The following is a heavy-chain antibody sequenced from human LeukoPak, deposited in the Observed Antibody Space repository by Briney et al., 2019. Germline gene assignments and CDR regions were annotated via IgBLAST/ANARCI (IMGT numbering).Heavy chain of an antibody. CDR3: AKDFVDTAMVTFIDY. V-gene: IGHV3-23*01. CDR2: ISGSGDTT. D-gene: IGHD5-18*01. CDR1: RFTFSRHG. J-gene: IGHJ4*02. Sequence: PGGSLRLSCAASRFTFSRHGMNWVRQAPAKGLECVSGISGSGDTTYYADSVKGRFTISRDNSKNTLYLQMNSLRAEDTAVYYCAKDFVDTAMVTFIDYWGQGTLVTVSS.